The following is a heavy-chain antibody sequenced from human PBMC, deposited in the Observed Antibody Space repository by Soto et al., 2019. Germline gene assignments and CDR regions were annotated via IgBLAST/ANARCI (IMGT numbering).Heavy chain of an antibody. D-gene: IGHD3-3*01. CDR3: ARSGFWDYYYYGIDA. Sequence: PGGSVRLSCAASGFTFSSYAMHWVRQAPGKGLEWVAVISYDGSNKYYADSVKGRFTISRDNSKNTLYLQMNSLRAEDTAVYSCARSGFWDYYYYGIDAWGQGGKVTVSS. CDR2: ISYDGSNK. J-gene: IGHJ6*02. CDR1: GFTFSSYA. V-gene: IGHV3-30-3*01.